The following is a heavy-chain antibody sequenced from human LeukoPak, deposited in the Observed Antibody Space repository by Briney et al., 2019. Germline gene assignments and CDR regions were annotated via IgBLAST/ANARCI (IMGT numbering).Heavy chain of an antibody. CDR3: ARGGYSGYGV. CDR2: IYYSGST. CDR1: GGSISSYY. D-gene: IGHD5-12*01. V-gene: IGHV4-59*01. J-gene: IGHJ4*02. Sequence: PSETLSLTCTVSGGSISSYYWSWIRQPPGKGLEWIGYIYYSGSTNYNPSLKSRVTISVDTSKNQFSLKLSSVTAEDAAVYYCARGGYSGYGVWGQGTLVTVSS.